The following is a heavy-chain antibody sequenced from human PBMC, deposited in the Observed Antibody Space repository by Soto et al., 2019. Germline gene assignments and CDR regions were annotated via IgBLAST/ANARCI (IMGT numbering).Heavy chain of an antibody. D-gene: IGHD3-10*01. Sequence: EVQLVETGGGLIQPGGSLRLSCAASGLTVSSNYMNWVRQAPGKGLEWVSVLYSGGSTHYAGSVKGRFIISRDNSKNTLYLQMNSLRVEDTAVYYCARDRPGDEGDGSDIWGHGTMVTVSS. CDR3: ARDRPGDEGDGSDI. CDR2: LYSGGST. CDR1: GLTVSSNY. V-gene: IGHV3-53*02. J-gene: IGHJ3*02.